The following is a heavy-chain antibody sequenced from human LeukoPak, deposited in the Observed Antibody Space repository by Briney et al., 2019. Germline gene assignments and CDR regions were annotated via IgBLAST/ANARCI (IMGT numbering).Heavy chain of an antibody. Sequence: PGRSLRPSCAASGFTFDDYAMHWVRQAPGQGLEWVSGISWNSGSIGYADSVKGRFTIARDNAKNSLYLQMNSLGAEDTALYYCAKAVGITMVRGAHFDYWGRGTLVTVSS. CDR1: GFTFDDYA. V-gene: IGHV3-9*01. D-gene: IGHD3-10*01. CDR3: AKAVGITMVRGAHFDY. J-gene: IGHJ4*02. CDR2: ISWNSGSI.